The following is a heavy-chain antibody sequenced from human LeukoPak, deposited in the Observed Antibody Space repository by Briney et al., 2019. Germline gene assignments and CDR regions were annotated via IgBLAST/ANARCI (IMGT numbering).Heavy chain of an antibody. D-gene: IGHD3-10*01. CDR1: GVSISSTSNQ. J-gene: IGHJ6*03. CDR3: ARAINGVIILYYFYYMDV. V-gene: IGHV4-39*07. Sequence: SETLSLTCTVSGVSISSTSNQWGWIRQPPGKGLEWIGSIYYSGNTHYNPSLKSRVTISVDTSKNQFSLRLRSVTAADTAVYYCARAINGVIILYYFYYMDVWGKGTTVTVSS. CDR2: IYYSGNT.